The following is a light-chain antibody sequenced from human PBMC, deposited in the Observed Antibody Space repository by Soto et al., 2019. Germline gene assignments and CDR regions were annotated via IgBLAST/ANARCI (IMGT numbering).Light chain of an antibody. V-gene: IGKV3D-20*02. CDR1: QTLGSTS. J-gene: IGKJ5*01. CDR3: QQRNVWPPVT. Sequence: EIVMTQSPATLSLSLGERGTRSCRASQTLGSTSLAWYQQKPGQPPRLLIYGASTRATGIPDRFSGSEPGTDFTLTISSLEPEDSAVYYCQQRNVWPPVTLGQGTRLEI. CDR2: GAS.